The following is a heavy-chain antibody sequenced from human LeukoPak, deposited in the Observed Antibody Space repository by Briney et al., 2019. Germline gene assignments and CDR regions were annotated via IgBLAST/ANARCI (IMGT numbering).Heavy chain of an antibody. D-gene: IGHD6-19*01. J-gene: IGHJ4*02. CDR1: GFTFSSYA. V-gene: IGHV3-30-3*01. CDR3: ARGRRLIAVAGTGFDY. Sequence: PGGSLRLSCAASGFTFSSYAMHGVRQAPGKALEWVAVISYDGSNKYYADFVKGRFTISRDNSKNTLYLQMNSLRAEDTAVYYCARGRRLIAVAGTGFDYWGQGTLVTVSS. CDR2: ISYDGSNK.